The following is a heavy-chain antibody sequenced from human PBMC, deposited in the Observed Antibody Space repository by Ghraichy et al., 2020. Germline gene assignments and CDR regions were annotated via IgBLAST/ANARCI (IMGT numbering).Heavy chain of an antibody. J-gene: IGHJ4*02. D-gene: IGHD3-3*01. CDR3: ARSWGFLGHDCLDY. CDR2: ISSSSSYI. CDR1: GFTFSSYS. Sequence: GGSLRLSCAASGFTFSSYSMNWVRQAPGKGLEWVSSISSSSSYIYYADSVKGRFTISRDNAKNSLYLQMNSLRAEDTAVYYCARSWGFLGHDCLDYWGQGTLVTVSS. V-gene: IGHV3-21*01.